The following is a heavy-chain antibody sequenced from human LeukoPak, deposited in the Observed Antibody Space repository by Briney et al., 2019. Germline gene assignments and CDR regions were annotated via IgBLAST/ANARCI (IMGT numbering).Heavy chain of an antibody. V-gene: IGHV3-20*01. CDR3: ARDIRNYYGSGSYLVNWFDP. CDR1: GFTFSSYG. D-gene: IGHD3-10*01. J-gene: IGHJ5*02. CDR2: ISGSGGST. Sequence: AGGTLRLSCAASGFTFSSYGMSWVRQAPGKGLEWVSAISGSGGSTGYADSVKGRFTISRDNAKNSLYLQMNSLRAEDTALYHCARDIRNYYGSGSYLVNWFDPWGQGTLVTVSS.